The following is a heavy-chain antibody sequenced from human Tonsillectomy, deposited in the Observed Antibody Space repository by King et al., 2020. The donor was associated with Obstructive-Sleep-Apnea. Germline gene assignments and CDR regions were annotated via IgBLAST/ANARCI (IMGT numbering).Heavy chain of an antibody. Sequence: VQLVESGGGLVKPGGSLRLSCAASGFTFSSYSMNWVRQASGKGLEWVSSISSGSTYINYADSVKGRFTISRDNAKNSLYLQMNSLRAEDTAVYYCARVYIAAAGHTLDYWGQGTLVTVSS. V-gene: IGHV3-21*01. CDR1: GFTFSSYS. D-gene: IGHD6-13*01. CDR2: ISSGSTYI. J-gene: IGHJ4*02. CDR3: ARVYIAAAGHTLDY.